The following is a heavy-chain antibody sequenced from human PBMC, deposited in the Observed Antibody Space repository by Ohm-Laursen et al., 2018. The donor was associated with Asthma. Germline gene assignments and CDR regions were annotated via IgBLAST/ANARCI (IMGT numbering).Heavy chain of an antibody. CDR1: GYTFTSYA. V-gene: IGHV1-3*01. J-gene: IGHJ4*02. D-gene: IGHD2-15*01. CDR2: INAGNGNT. CDR3: ARVGYCSGGSCLPFDY. Sequence: SVKVSCNASGYTFTSYAMHWVRQAPGQRLEWMGWINAGNGNTKYSQKFQGRVTITRDTSASTAYMELSSLRSEDTAVYYCARVGYCSGGSCLPFDYWGQGTLVTVSS.